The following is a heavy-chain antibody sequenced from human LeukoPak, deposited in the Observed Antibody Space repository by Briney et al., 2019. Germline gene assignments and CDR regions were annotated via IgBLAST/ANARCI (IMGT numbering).Heavy chain of an antibody. CDR2: ISSSGNTI. J-gene: IGHJ4*02. Sequence: PGGSLRLSCAASGFTFSSYEMNWVRQAPGKGLEWVSYISSSGNTIYYADSVKGRFTISRDNAKNSLYLQMNSLRAEDTAVYYCARDERPRVFDYWGQGTLVTVSS. CDR1: GFTFSSYE. D-gene: IGHD6-6*01. CDR3: ARDERPRVFDY. V-gene: IGHV3-48*03.